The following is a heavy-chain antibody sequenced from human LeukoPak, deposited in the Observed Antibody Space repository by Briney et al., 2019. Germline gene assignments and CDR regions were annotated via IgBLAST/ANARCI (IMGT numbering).Heavy chain of an antibody. CDR2: IYHSGST. CDR1: GGSISSSNW. J-gene: IGHJ5*02. V-gene: IGHV4-4*02. Sequence: SETLSLTCAVSGGSISSSNWWSWVRQPPGKGLEWIGEIYHSGSTNYNPSLKSRVTMSIDTSKKQFSLKLRTATAADTAVYYCARWSSDWENNYFDPWGQGILVTVSS. D-gene: IGHD6-19*01. CDR3: ARWSSDWENNYFDP.